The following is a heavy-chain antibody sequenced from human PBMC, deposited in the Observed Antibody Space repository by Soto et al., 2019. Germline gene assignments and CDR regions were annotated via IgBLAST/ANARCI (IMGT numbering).Heavy chain of an antibody. CDR1: GFTFSSYG. Sequence: QVQLVESGGGVVQPGRSLRLSCAASGFTFSSYGMHWVRQAPGKGLEWVAVIWYDGSNKYYADSVKGRFTISRDNSKNTLYLQMNSLRAEDTAVYYCARALYGSGYVLDYWGQGTLVTVSS. CDR2: IWYDGSNK. CDR3: ARALYGSGYVLDY. V-gene: IGHV3-33*01. D-gene: IGHD6-19*01. J-gene: IGHJ4*02.